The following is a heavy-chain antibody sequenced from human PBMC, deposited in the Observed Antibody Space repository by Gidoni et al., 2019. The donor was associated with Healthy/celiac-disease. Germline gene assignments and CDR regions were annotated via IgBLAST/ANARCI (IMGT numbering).Heavy chain of an antibody. CDR2: ISSNGGST. D-gene: IGHD6-6*01. J-gene: IGHJ3*02. CDR3: VGAPSIAALAFDI. V-gene: IGHV3-64D*06. Sequence: EVQLVESGGGLVQPGGSLRLSCSASGFTFSSYAMHWVRQAPGKGLEYVSAISSNGGSTYYADSVKGRFTISRDNSKNTLHLQMSSLRAEDTAVYYCVGAPSIAALAFDIWGQGTMVTVSS. CDR1: GFTFSSYA.